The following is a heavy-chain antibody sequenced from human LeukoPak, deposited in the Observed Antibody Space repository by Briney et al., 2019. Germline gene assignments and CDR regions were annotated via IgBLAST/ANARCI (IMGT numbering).Heavy chain of an antibody. CDR2: IYYSGST. D-gene: IGHD4-17*01. J-gene: IGHJ4*02. V-gene: IGHV4-59*08. Sequence: PSETLSLTCTVSGGSISSYYWSWIRQPPGKGLEWIGYIYYSGSTNYNPPLKSRVTISVDTSKNQFSLKLSSVTAADTAVYYCARNTDYGDYDYWGQGTLVTVSS. CDR1: GGSISSYY. CDR3: ARNTDYGDYDY.